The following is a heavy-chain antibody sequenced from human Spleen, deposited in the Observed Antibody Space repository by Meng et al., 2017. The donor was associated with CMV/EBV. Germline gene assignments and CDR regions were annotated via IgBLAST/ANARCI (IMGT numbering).Heavy chain of an antibody. CDR1: GYTFTGYD. J-gene: IGHJ4*02. CDR2: MNPSSGST. V-gene: IGHV1-8*01. D-gene: IGHD2-8*01. CDR3: ARLDWCSNGVCLYYSDF. Sequence: ASVKVSCKASGYTFTGYDINWVRQATGQGLEWMGYMNPSSGSTGYARKFQGRVTMTRNTSISTAYMELSSLGSEDTAVYYCARLDWCSNGVCLYYSDFWSQGTLVTVSS.